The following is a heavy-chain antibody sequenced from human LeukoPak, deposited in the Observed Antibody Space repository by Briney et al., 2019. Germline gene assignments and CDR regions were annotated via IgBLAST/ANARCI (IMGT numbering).Heavy chain of an antibody. CDR2: INPNNGGT. CDR1: GYTFTGYF. J-gene: IGHJ6*03. Sequence: GSVKVSCKASGYTFTGYFIHWVRQAPGQGLEWMGWINPNNGGTNYAQKFQDRVTMTRDASISTAYMELSRLRSDDTAVYYCARAEDYYYYMDVWGKGTTVTVSS. CDR3: ARAEDYYYYMDV. V-gene: IGHV1-2*02.